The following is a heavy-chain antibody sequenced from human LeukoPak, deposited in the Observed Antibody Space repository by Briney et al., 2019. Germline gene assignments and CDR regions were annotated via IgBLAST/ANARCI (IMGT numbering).Heavy chain of an antibody. Sequence: PSETLSLTCTVSGGSISSSSYYWGWIRQPPGKGLEWIGSIYYSGSTYYNPSLKSRVTISVDTSKNQFSLKLSSVTAADTAVYYCARLYYGSGSYPAEYYFDYWGQGTLVTVSS. J-gene: IGHJ4*02. V-gene: IGHV4-39*01. D-gene: IGHD3-10*01. CDR3: ARLYYGSGSYPAEYYFDY. CDR1: GGSISSSSYY. CDR2: IYYSGST.